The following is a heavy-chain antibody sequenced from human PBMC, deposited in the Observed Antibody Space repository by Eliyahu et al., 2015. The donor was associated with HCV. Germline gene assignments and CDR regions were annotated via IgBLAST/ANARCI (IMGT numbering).Heavy chain of an antibody. CDR2: IKQDGSEK. CDR3: AGYCSGNSCYAFTF. CDR1: GFPFXSYW. Sequence: VQLVESGGGLVQPGGSLRLSXAXXGFPFXSYWMXWVRQAPGKGLEWVANIKQDGSEKYYVDSVKGRFTISRDNAKNSLYLQMNSLRAEDTAVYYCAGYCSGNSCYAFTFWGQGTMVTVSS. D-gene: IGHD2-15*01. V-gene: IGHV3-7*01. J-gene: IGHJ3*01.